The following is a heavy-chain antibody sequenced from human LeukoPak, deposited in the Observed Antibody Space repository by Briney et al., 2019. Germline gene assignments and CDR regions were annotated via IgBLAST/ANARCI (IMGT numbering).Heavy chain of an antibody. J-gene: IGHJ3*02. Sequence: GGSLRLSCAASGFTFSDYYMSWIRQAPGKGLEWVSYISSTGGTIKYADSVKGRFTISRDNAKNSLYLQMKSLRAEDTALYYCARVLMYAFDIWGQGTPVTVSS. CDR2: ISSTGGTI. V-gene: IGHV3-11*04. CDR1: GFTFSDYY. D-gene: IGHD3-9*01. CDR3: ARVLMYAFDI.